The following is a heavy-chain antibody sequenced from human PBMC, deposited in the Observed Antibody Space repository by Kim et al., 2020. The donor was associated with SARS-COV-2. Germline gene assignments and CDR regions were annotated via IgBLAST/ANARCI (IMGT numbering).Heavy chain of an antibody. J-gene: IGHJ4*02. Sequence: SETLSLTCTVSGDSIRSDNWWTWVRQSPGKGLEWIAEIYHTGSTNYNPSLKSRVTTSIDKSNNQFSLKLTSVTAAGTGVYYCARSVSNGWNIFEFWGQGTLVSVSS. D-gene: IGHD1-1*01. V-gene: IGHV4-4*02. CDR3: ARSVSNGWNIFEF. CDR2: IYHTGST. CDR1: GDSIRSDNW.